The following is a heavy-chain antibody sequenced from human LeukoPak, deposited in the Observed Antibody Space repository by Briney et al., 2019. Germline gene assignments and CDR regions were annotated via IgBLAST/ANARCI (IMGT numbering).Heavy chain of an antibody. Sequence: GASVKVSCKASGYTFTGYYMHWVRQAPGQGLEWIGWINPNSGGTNYAQKFQGRVTMTRDTSISTAYMELSRLRSDDTAVYYCARALIYCSGGSCFSDYWGQGTLVTVSS. CDR2: INPNSGGT. D-gene: IGHD2-15*01. J-gene: IGHJ4*02. CDR1: GYTFTGYY. V-gene: IGHV1-2*02. CDR3: ARALIYCSGGSCFSDY.